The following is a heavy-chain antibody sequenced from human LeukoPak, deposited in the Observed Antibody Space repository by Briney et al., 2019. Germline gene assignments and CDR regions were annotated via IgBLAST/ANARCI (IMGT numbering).Heavy chain of an antibody. D-gene: IGHD2-15*01. V-gene: IGHV4-61*02. CDR3: ARGERILYYMDV. CDR2: IYTSGST. CDR1: GGSISSSSYY. Sequence: SETLSLTCTVSGGSISSSSYYWSWIRQPAGKGLEWIGRIYTSGSTNYNPSLKSRVTISVDTSKNQFSPKLSSVTAADTAVYYCARGERILYYMDVWGKGTTVTVSS. J-gene: IGHJ6*03.